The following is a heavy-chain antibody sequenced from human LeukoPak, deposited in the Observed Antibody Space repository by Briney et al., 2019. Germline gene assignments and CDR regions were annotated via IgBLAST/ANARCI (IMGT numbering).Heavy chain of an antibody. CDR3: ARDSSGYQ. Sequence: GGSLRLSCAASGFTFSTYWMSWVRQAPGKGLEWVANIKEDGSEKYYGDSVKGQFTISRDNAKNSLYLRMNSLRAEDTAVYYCARDSSGYQWGQGTLVTVSS. CDR2: IKEDGSEK. J-gene: IGHJ4*02. D-gene: IGHD3-22*01. V-gene: IGHV3-7*01. CDR1: GFTFSTYW.